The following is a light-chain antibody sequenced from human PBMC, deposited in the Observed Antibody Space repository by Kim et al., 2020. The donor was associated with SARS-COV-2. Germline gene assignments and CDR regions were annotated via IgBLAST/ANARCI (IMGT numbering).Light chain of an antibody. V-gene: IGLV3-9*01. Sequence: VGLGQTARITCGGNNIGSKNVHWYQQKPGQAPVLVIYRDSNRPSGIPERFSGSNSGNTATLTISRAQAGDEADYYCQVWDSSSWVFGGGTQLTVL. CDR3: QVWDSSSWV. CDR1: NIGSKN. CDR2: RDS. J-gene: IGLJ3*02.